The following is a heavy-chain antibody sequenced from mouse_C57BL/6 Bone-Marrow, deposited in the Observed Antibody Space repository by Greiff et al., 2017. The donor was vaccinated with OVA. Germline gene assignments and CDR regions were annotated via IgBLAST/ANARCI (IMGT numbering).Heavy chain of an antibody. Sequence: EVQGVESGGGLVQPKGSLKLSCAASGFSFNTYAMNWVRQAPGQGLEWVARIRSKSNNYATYYADSVKARFTISRDDSESMLYLKMNNLKTEVTAVYYGVRPGYYYGSVWFAYWGQGTLVTVSA. J-gene: IGHJ3*01. CDR2: IRSKSNNYAT. V-gene: IGHV10-1*01. D-gene: IGHD1-1*01. CDR1: GFSFNTYA. CDR3: VRPGYYYGSVWFAY.